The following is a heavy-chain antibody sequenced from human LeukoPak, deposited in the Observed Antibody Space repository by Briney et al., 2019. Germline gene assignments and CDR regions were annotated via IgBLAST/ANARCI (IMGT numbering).Heavy chain of an antibody. CDR3: AIEGDSSGYPDY. CDR2: IYSGGST. CDR1: GFTFSSYS. V-gene: IGHV3-66*01. J-gene: IGHJ4*02. Sequence: PGGSLRLSCAASGFTFSSYSMNWVRQAPGKGLEWVSVIYSGGSTYYADSVKGRFTISRDNSKNTLYLQMNSLRAEDTAVYYCAIEGDSSGYPDYWGQGTLVTVSS. D-gene: IGHD3-22*01.